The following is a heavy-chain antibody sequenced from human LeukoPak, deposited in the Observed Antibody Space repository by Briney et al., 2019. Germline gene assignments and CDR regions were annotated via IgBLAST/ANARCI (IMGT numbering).Heavy chain of an antibody. CDR3: ARAFVVVPAAKTRYYYYGMDV. Sequence: PSETLSLTCTVSGGSISSYYWSWIRQSPGKGLEWIGYIYYSGSTNYNPSLKSRVTISVDTSKNQFSLKLSSVTAADTAVYYCARAFVVVPAAKTRYYYYGMDVWGQGTTVTVSS. CDR1: GGSISSYY. CDR2: IYYSGST. J-gene: IGHJ6*02. V-gene: IGHV4-59*12. D-gene: IGHD2-2*01.